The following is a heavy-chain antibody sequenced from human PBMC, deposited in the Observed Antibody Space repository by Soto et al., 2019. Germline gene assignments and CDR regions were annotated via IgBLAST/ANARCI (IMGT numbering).Heavy chain of an antibody. Sequence: QVQLVQSGGGLVKPGGSLRLSCAASGFKFSDYHMSWIRQAQGMGLEWISYISSSGSYTTYTDSVKGRFTISRDNARSSLYLQMDSLRGEDTAVYYCACVAPTIFGAQFHHNLVDVWGQGTTVTVAS. CDR3: ACVAPTIFGAQFHHNLVDV. CDR1: GFKFSDYH. J-gene: IGHJ6*02. V-gene: IGHV3-11*06. CDR2: ISSSGSYT. D-gene: IGHD3-3*01.